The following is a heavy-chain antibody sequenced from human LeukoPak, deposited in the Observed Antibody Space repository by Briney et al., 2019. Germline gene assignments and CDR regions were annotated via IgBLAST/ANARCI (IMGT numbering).Heavy chain of an antibody. D-gene: IGHD1-7*01. CDR2: IIPIFGTA. CDR3: ARDNYAGANWFDP. J-gene: IGHJ5*02. CDR1: GGTFSSYA. V-gene: IGHV1-69*05. Sequence: ASVKVSCKASGGTFSSYAISWVRQAPGQGLEWMGGIIPIFGTANYAQKFQGRVKITTDESTSTAYMELSSLRSEDTAVYYCARDNYAGANWFDPWGQGTLVTVSS.